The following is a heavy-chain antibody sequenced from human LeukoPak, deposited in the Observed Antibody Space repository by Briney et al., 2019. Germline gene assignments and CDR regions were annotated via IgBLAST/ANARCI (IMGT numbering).Heavy chain of an antibody. D-gene: IGHD6-25*01. Sequence: QPGGSLRLSCAASGFTFSSYEMNWVRQAPGKGLEWVSYISSSGSTIYYADSVKGRFTISRDNAKDSLYLQMNSLRAEDTAVYYCARDGTPIYSSGWVYMEVWGKGTAVAISS. CDR3: ARDGTPIYSSGWVYMEV. CDR1: GFTFSSYE. V-gene: IGHV3-48*03. J-gene: IGHJ6*03. CDR2: ISSSGSTI.